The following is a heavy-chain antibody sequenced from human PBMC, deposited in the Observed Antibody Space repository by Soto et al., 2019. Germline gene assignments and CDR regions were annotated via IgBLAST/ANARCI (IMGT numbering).Heavy chain of an antibody. D-gene: IGHD3-16*01. CDR1: GFTFSDHY. CDR2: ITNKVDGYTT. Sequence: EMQMVESGGGLVQPGGSLRLSCAASGFTFSDHYMDWVRQAPGKGLEWVGRITNKVDGYTTSYAASAEGRFIVSRDDSRNSLFLQMTNLKMAATAVYFCARAAYGHGSDVWGQGSTVIVSS. V-gene: IGHV3-72*01. J-gene: IGHJ6*02. CDR3: ARAAYGHGSDV.